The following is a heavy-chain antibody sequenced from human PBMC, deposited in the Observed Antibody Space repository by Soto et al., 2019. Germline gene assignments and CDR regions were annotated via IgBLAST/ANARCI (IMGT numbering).Heavy chain of an antibody. J-gene: IGHJ4*02. CDR1: GDSIISHYY. CDR2: IYHSDST. Sequence: QVQLRESGPGLVKPSGTLSLTCSVSGDSIISHYYWNWIRQSPGQGLEWIGHIYHSDSTTYNPSLRKRVSMSVDTSKNQFSLTVHSVTAADTAVYYCARSQFGSFYRKYLDYWGPGTRVAVSS. CDR3: ARSQFGSFYRKYLDY. D-gene: IGHD1-26*01. V-gene: IGHV4-59*01.